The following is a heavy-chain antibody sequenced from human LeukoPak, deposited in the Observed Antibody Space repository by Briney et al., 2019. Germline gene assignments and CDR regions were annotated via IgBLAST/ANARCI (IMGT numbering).Heavy chain of an antibody. CDR3: AREDGVTLIHNWFDP. CDR1: GGSISSYY. CDR2: IYYSGST. D-gene: IGHD4-11*01. Sequence: PSETLSLTCTVSGGSISSYYWSWIRQPPGKGLEWIGYIYYSGSTNYNPSLKSRVTISVDTSKNQFSLKLSSVTAADTAVYYCAREDGVTLIHNWFDPWGQGTLVTVSS. J-gene: IGHJ5*02. V-gene: IGHV4-59*01.